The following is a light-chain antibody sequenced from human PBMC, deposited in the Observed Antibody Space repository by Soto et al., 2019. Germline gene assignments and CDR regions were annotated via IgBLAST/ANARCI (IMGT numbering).Light chain of an antibody. CDR3: QQYDTSART. V-gene: IGKV3-20*01. CDR1: QSVNSNY. CDR2: GTS. J-gene: IGKJ1*01. Sequence: EIMLTQSPGTLSLSPGERATLSCRASQSVNSNYLAWYQQKPGQGPRIVIYGTSSRATGIPDRFSGSGSGTDFTLTISRLEPEEFAVYYCQQYDTSARTFGQGTKVEIK.